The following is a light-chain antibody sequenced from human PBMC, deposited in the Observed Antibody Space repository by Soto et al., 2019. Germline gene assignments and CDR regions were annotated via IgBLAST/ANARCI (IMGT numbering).Light chain of an antibody. CDR1: QSVSSGY. Sequence: DIVLTQSPGTLSLSPGERATLSCRASQSVSSGYLAWYQQKPGQAPRLLIYGASSRATGIPDRFSGSESGTDFTLTISTLESEDFAVYYCQQYGSSPPWTFGQGTKVEIK. CDR2: GAS. V-gene: IGKV3-20*01. J-gene: IGKJ1*01. CDR3: QQYGSSPPWT.